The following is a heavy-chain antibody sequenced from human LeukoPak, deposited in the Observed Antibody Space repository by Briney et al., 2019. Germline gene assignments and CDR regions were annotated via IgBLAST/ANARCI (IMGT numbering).Heavy chain of an antibody. J-gene: IGHJ5*02. V-gene: IGHV5-51*01. CDR3: ARREVAARDWFDP. CDR2: IYPGDSDT. CDR1: GYRFISYW. D-gene: IGHD6-13*01. Sequence: GESLKISCKGSGYRFISYWIGCVRQMPGKGLEWMGIIYPGDSDTRYSPSFQGQVTISADKSISTAYLQWSSLKASDTAMYYCARREVAARDWFDPWGQGTLVTVSS.